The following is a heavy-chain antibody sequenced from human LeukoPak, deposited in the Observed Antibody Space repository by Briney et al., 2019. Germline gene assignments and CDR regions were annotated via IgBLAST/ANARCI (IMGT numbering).Heavy chain of an antibody. V-gene: IGHV3-74*01. Sequence: GGSLRLSCAASGFXFSNYWIHWVRQAPGKGLVWVSRISGDGSSTTYADSVKGRFTISMDNAKDTLCLQMNNLRAEDTAVYYCARGDYGGNSPDNWGQGTLVTVSS. J-gene: IGHJ4*02. CDR1: GFXFSNYW. CDR2: ISGDGSST. D-gene: IGHD4-23*01. CDR3: ARGDYGGNSPDN.